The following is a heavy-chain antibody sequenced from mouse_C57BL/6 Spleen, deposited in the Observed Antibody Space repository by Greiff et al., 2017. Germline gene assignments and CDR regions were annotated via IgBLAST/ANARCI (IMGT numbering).Heavy chain of an antibody. Sequence: EVMLVESGGDLVKPGGSLKLSCAASGFTFSSYGMSWVRQTPDKRLEWVATISSGGSYTYYPDSVKGRFTISRDNAKNTLYLQMSSLKSEDTAMYYCARNYGYGRGDYWGQGTSVTVSS. V-gene: IGHV5-6*02. CDR2: ISSGGSYT. CDR1: GFTFSSYG. D-gene: IGHD2-2*01. J-gene: IGHJ4*01. CDR3: ARNYGYGRGDY.